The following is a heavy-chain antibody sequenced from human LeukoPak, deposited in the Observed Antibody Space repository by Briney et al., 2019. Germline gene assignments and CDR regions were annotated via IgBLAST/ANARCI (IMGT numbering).Heavy chain of an antibody. CDR1: GFTFSSYG. Sequence: PGRSLRLSCAASGFTFSSYGMHWVRQAPGKGLERVAVIWYDGSNKYYADSVKGRFTISRDNPKNTLYLQMNSLRAEDTAVYYCARDLSGMDVWGKGTTVTVSS. CDR3: ARDLSGMDV. CDR2: IWYDGSNK. J-gene: IGHJ6*04. V-gene: IGHV3-33*01.